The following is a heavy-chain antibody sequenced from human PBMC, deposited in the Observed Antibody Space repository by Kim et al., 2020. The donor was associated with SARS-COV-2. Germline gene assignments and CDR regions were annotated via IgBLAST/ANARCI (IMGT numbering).Heavy chain of an antibody. CDR2: IYYSGST. D-gene: IGHD6-13*01. CDR1: GGSISSGDYY. Sequence: SETLSLTCTVSGGSISSGDYYWSWIRQPPGKGLEWIGYIYYSGSTYYNPSLKSRVTISVDTSKNQFSLKLSSVTAADTAVYYCARSRRPSYSSSWYGEGGRHFDYWGQGTLVTVSS. CDR3: ARSRRPSYSSSWYGEGGRHFDY. V-gene: IGHV4-30-4*01. J-gene: IGHJ4*02.